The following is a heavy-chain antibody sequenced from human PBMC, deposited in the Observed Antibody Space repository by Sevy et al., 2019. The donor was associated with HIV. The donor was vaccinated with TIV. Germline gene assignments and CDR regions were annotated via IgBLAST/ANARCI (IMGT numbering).Heavy chain of an antibody. CDR1: GYTFVSYG. CDR2: ISAKNGLT. CDR3: ARDAIYGGDPFDY. D-gene: IGHD3-3*01. Sequence: ASVKVSCKASGYTFVSYGMSWIRQAPGQGLEWMGWISAKNGLTNYGQKLQDRVTMTTDTSTTTVHMELRSLRSDDTAVYFCARDAIYGGDPFDYWGQGTLVTVSS. J-gene: IGHJ4*02. V-gene: IGHV1-18*01.